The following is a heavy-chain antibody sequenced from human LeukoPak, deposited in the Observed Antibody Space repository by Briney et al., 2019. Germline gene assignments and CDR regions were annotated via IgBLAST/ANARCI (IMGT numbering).Heavy chain of an antibody. D-gene: IGHD3-9*01. CDR3: ARGSDILTGSHNWFDP. J-gene: IGHJ5*02. CDR2: ISSSSSYT. V-gene: IGHV3-11*05. CDR1: GFTFSDYY. Sequence: PGGSLRLSCAASGFTFSDYYMSWIRQAPGKGLEWVSYISSSSSYTNYADSVKGRFTISRDNAKNSLYLQMNSLRAEDTAVYYCARGSDILTGSHNWFDPWGQGTLVTVSS.